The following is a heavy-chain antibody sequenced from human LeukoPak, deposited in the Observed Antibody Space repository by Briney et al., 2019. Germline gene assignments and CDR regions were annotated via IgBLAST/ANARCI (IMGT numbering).Heavy chain of an antibody. D-gene: IGHD3-22*01. CDR3: ARDPSGWDSSGYYSVWFDP. J-gene: IGHJ5*02. CDR2: IIPILGIA. CDR1: GYTFSGYY. Sequence: ASVKVSCKASGYTFSGYYIHWVRQAPGQGLEWMGRIIPILGIANYAQKFQGGVTITADKSTSTAYMELSSPRSEDTAVYYCARDPSGWDSSGYYSVWFDPWGQGTLVTVSS. V-gene: IGHV1-69*04.